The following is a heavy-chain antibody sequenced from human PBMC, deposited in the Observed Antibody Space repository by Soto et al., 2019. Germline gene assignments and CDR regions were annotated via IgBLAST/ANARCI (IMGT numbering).Heavy chain of an antibody. CDR1: GDTFTSYA. CDR3: AKSRVFIGAIVTLLDS. D-gene: IGHD3-16*02. Sequence: ASVKVSCTASGDTFTSYAMHWVRQAPGQRLEWMGWINAGNGNTKYSQKFQGRFTISRGNSENTLYLQMNGLRADDTALYFCAKSRVFIGAIVTLLDSWGQGTQVTVSS. CDR2: INAGNGNT. V-gene: IGHV1-3*01. J-gene: IGHJ4*02.